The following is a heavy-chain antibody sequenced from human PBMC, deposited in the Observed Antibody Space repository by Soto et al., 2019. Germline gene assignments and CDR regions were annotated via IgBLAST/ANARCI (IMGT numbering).Heavy chain of an antibody. J-gene: IGHJ4*02. Sequence: TGGSLRLSCAASGFTFSSYSMNWVRQAPGKGLEWVSYISSSSSTIYYADSVKGRFTISRDSAKNSLYLQMNSLRAEDTAVYYCARDARYDILTGRTIDYWGQGTLVTVS. CDR2: ISSSSSTI. CDR1: GFTFSSYS. D-gene: IGHD3-9*01. CDR3: ARDARYDILTGRTIDY. V-gene: IGHV3-48*01.